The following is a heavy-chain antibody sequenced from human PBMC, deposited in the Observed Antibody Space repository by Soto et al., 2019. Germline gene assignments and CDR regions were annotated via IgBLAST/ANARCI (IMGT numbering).Heavy chain of an antibody. CDR2: INTDGSGT. CDR1: GLTFSSDW. CDR3: ARDRQGPQHYCDY. J-gene: IGHJ4*02. Sequence: GSLRLSCAASGLTFSSDWMHWVRQAPGKGLVWVSRINTDGSGTTYADSVKGRFTISRDNAKNMVYLQMNSLRAEDTAVYYCARDRQGPQHYCDYWGLGNIVTVSS. D-gene: IGHD6-6*01. V-gene: IGHV3-74*01.